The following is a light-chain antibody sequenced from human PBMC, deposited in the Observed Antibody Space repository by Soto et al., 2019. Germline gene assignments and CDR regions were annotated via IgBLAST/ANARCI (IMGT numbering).Light chain of an antibody. J-gene: IGLJ1*01. CDR3: CSWAGSSSYG. Sequence: QSVLTQPASVSGSPGQSITITCTGTSSDVGSYNLVSWYQRHPAKAPKRMIYEVSKRPSGVSNVFSGSKAGNTTSLTISGLQAQDVADYYCCSWAGSSSYGYGTVTKVAV. CDR2: EVS. V-gene: IGLV2-23*02. CDR1: SSDVGSYNL.